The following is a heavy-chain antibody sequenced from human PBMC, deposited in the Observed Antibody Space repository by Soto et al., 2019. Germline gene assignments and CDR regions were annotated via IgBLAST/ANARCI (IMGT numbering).Heavy chain of an antibody. D-gene: IGHD3-22*01. CDR1: GFTFSNAW. Sequence: GGSLRLSCAASGFTFSNAWMSWVRQAPGKGLEWVGRIKSKTDGGTTDYAAPVKGRFTISRDDSKNTLYLQMNSLKTEDTAVYYCTTGPYYYDSSGYYYFDYWGQGTLVTVSS. CDR3: TTGPYYYDSSGYYYFDY. J-gene: IGHJ4*02. CDR2: IKSKTDGGTT. V-gene: IGHV3-15*01.